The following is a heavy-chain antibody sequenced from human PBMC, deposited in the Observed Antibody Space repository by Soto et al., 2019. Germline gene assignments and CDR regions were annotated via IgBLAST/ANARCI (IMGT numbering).Heavy chain of an antibody. CDR3: ARDDCSGGSCYEANLDY. CDR2: INPNSGGT. J-gene: IGHJ4*02. CDR1: GYTFTGYY. D-gene: IGHD2-15*01. V-gene: IGHV1-2*04. Sequence: ASVKVSCKASGYTFTGYYMHWVRQAPGQGLEWMGWINPNSGGTNYAQKFQGWVTMTRDTSISTAYMELSRLRSDETAVYYCARDDCSGGSCYEANLDYWGQGTLVTVSS.